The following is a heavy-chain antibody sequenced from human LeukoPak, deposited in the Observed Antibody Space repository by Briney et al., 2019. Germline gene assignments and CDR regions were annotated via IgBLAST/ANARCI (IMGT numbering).Heavy chain of an antibody. V-gene: IGHV5-51*01. CDR1: GYSFTSYW. J-gene: IGHJ6*02. Sequence: GESLKISCKGSGYSFTSYWIGWVRQMPGKGLEWMGIIYPGDSDARYSPSFQGQVTISADKSISTAYLQWSSLKASDTAMYYCARHRGATTRYYYYYGMDVWGQGTTVTVSS. D-gene: IGHD1-26*01. CDR3: ARHRGATTRYYYYYGMDV. CDR2: IYPGDSDA.